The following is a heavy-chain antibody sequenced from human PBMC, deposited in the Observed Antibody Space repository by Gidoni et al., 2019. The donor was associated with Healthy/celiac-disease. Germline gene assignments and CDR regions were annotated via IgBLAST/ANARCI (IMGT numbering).Heavy chain of an antibody. J-gene: IGHJ4*02. V-gene: IGHV1-8*01. Sequence: QVQLVQSGAEVTKPGASVKVSCTASGYTFPSYDINWVRQAAGQGLEGMGGMNPNSGNTGYAQKFQGRVTMTRNTSISTAYMELSSLRSEDTAVYYCARGLGEVVPAAIADYWGQGTLVTVSS. CDR2: MNPNSGNT. D-gene: IGHD2-2*02. CDR3: ARGLGEVVPAAIADY. CDR1: GYTFPSYD.